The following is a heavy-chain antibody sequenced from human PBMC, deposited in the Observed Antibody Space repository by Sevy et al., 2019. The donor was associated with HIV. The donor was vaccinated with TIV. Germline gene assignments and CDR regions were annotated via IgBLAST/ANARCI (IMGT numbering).Heavy chain of an antibody. J-gene: IGHJ4*02. Sequence: ASVKVSCKASGYTFTGYYMHWVRQAPGQGLEWMGWINPNSGGTNYAQKFQGRVTMTRDTSISTAYMELSRLRSDDTAVYYCARDLSYYYDSSGLGADYWGQRTLVTVSS. V-gene: IGHV1-2*02. D-gene: IGHD3-22*01. CDR3: ARDLSYYYDSSGLGADY. CDR1: GYTFTGYY. CDR2: INPNSGGT.